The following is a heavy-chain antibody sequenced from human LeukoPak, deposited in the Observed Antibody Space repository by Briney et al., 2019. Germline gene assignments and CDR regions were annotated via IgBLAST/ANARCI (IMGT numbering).Heavy chain of an antibody. D-gene: IGHD4-23*01. Sequence: GGSLRLSCAASGFTFSGSAMNWVRQAPGKGLEWVSGISGRGGNTYYADSVKGRFTISRDNSKNTLYLQMNSLRAEDTAVYYCAKVAGGLLDVWGKGTTVTVSS. CDR2: ISGRGGNT. J-gene: IGHJ6*04. CDR1: GFTFSGSA. V-gene: IGHV3-23*01. CDR3: AKVAGGLLDV.